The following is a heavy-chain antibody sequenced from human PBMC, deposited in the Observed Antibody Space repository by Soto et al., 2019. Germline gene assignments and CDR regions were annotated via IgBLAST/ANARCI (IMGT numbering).Heavy chain of an antibody. CDR1: GFTFSSYA. Sequence: GGSLRLSCAASGFTFSSYAMIWVRQAPGKGLEWVSAISGSGGSTYYADSVKGRFTISRDNSKNTLYLQMNSLRAEDTAVYYCAAFDFWSGYYASDYWGQGTLVTVSS. CDR2: ISGSGGST. J-gene: IGHJ4*02. D-gene: IGHD3-3*01. CDR3: AAFDFWSGYYASDY. V-gene: IGHV3-23*01.